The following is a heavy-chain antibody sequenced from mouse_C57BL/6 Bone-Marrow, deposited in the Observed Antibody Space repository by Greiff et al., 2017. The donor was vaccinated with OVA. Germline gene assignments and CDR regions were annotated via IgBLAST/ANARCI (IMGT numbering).Heavy chain of an antibody. CDR3: ASHHAMDY. J-gene: IGHJ4*01. CDR1: GFTFTDYY. Sequence: EVQLVESGGGLVQPGGSLRLSCAASGFTFTDYYMSWVRQPPGKALEWLGFIRNKANGYTTEYSASVQGRFTISRDNSQSILYLQMNALRAEDSATYYCASHHAMDYWGQGTSVTVSS. CDR2: IRNKANGYTT. V-gene: IGHV7-3*01.